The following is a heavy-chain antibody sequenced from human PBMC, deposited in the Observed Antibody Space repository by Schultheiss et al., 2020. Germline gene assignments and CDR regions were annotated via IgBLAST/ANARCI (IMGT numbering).Heavy chain of an antibody. Sequence: ASVKVSCKASGYTFTSYYMHWVRQAPGQGLEWMGIINPSGGSTSYAQKFQGRVTMTRDTSTSTVYMELSSLRSEDTAVYYCARDPYDFWSGYSYGMDVWGQGTTVTVSS. D-gene: IGHD3-3*01. CDR2: INPSGGST. CDR1: GYTFTSYY. J-gene: IGHJ6*02. CDR3: ARDPYDFWSGYSYGMDV. V-gene: IGHV1-46*01.